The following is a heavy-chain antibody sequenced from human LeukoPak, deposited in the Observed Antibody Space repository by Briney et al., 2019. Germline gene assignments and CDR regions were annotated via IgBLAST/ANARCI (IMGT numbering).Heavy chain of an antibody. CDR2: SNGGGTLT. CDR3: RRDPRNKGLGP. Sequence: GGSLRLSCGASGFTLSYYWMFWVRQAPGEGLVCVARSNGGGTLTNYADSVKGRFIISRDNAKNTLYLQMNSLRVEDTAVYFCRRDPRNKGLGPWGQGTLVTVSS. J-gene: IGHJ5*02. D-gene: IGHD2/OR15-2a*01. CDR1: GFTLSYYW. V-gene: IGHV3-74*01.